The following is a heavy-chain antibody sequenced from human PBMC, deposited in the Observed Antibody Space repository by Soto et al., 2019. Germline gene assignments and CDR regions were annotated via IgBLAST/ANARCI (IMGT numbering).Heavy chain of an antibody. Sequence: GASVKVSCKASGYTFTGYYMHWVRQAPGQGLEWMGWINPNSGGTNYAQKFQGWVTMTRDTSISTAYMELSRLRSDDTAVYYCARGLKSMSPHGNGSSTSCSGYDAFEIWGQGTMVTV. D-gene: IGHD2-2*01. CDR2: INPNSGGT. CDR1: GYTFTGYY. V-gene: IGHV1-2*04. J-gene: IGHJ3*02. CDR3: ARGLKSMSPHGNGSSTSCSGYDAFEI.